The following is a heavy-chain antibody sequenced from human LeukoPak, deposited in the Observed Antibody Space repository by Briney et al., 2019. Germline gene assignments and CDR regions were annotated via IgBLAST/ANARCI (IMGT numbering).Heavy chain of an antibody. CDR2: ISSSSSYI. V-gene: IGHV3-21*01. J-gene: IGHJ4*02. CDR3: ARGGTSRSIDY. CDR1: GFTFSSYS. D-gene: IGHD2-2*01. Sequence: GGSLRLSCAASGFTFSSYSINWVRQAPGKGLEWVSSISSSSSYIYYADSVKGRFTISRDNAKNPLYLQMNSLRAEDTAVYYCARGGTSRSIDYWGQGTLVTVSS.